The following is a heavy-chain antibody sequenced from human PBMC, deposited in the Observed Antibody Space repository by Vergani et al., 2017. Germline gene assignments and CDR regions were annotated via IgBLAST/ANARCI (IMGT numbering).Heavy chain of an antibody. CDR1: GGSISSSSYY. Sequence: QLQLQESGPGLVKPSETLSLTCTVSGGSISSSSYYWGWIRQPPGKGLEWIGSIYYSGSTYYNPSLKSRVTISVDTSKNQFSLKLSAVTAADRAVYYCARHGGGSSSWYNPPSYWGQGTLVTVSS. CDR2: IYYSGST. D-gene: IGHD6-13*01. V-gene: IGHV4-39*01. J-gene: IGHJ4*02. CDR3: ARHGGGSSSWYNPPSY.